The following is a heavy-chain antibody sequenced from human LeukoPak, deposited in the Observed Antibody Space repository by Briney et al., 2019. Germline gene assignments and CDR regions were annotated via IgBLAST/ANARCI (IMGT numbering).Heavy chain of an antibody. Sequence: GGSLRLSCAASGFTFSSYSMNWVPQAPGKGLEWVSYISSSSSTIYCADSVKGRFTISRDNAKNSLYLQMNSLRAEDTAVYYCASPRRPNYHDSSGSFDYWGQGTLVTVSS. J-gene: IGHJ4*02. V-gene: IGHV3-48*01. D-gene: IGHD3-22*01. CDR3: ASPRRPNYHDSSGSFDY. CDR1: GFTFSSYS. CDR2: ISSSSSTI.